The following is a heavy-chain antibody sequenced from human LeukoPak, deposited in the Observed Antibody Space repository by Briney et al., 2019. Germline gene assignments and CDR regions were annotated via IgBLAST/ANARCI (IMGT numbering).Heavy chain of an antibody. Sequence: ASLKVSCKASGYTFTGYYMHWVRQAPGQGVEWMGWINPNSGGTNYAQKFQGRATMTRDTSISTAYMELSRLRSDDTAVYYCARDLVVDTAMVPDYWGQGTLVTVSS. D-gene: IGHD5-18*01. J-gene: IGHJ4*02. CDR2: INPNSGGT. V-gene: IGHV1-2*02. CDR1: GYTFTGYY. CDR3: ARDLVVDTAMVPDY.